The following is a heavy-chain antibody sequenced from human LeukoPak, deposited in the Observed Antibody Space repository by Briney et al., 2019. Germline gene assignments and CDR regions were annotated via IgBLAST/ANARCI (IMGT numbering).Heavy chain of an antibody. CDR1: GFSFSSYE. CDR2: ISTGSTI. CDR3: VRGAHDFDH. Sequence: GGSLRLSCAASGFSFSSYEMNWVRQAPGKGLEWVSYISTGSTIHYADSVKGRFTISRDNAKKSLYLQMNSLRAEDTAVYYCVRGAHDFDHWGQGILVIVSS. V-gene: IGHV3-48*03. J-gene: IGHJ4*02.